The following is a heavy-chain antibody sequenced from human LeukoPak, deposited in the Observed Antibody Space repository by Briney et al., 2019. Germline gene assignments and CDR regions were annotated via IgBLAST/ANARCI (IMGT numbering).Heavy chain of an antibody. CDR1: DDSISNYY. Sequence: PSETLSLTCTVSDDSISNYYWIWIRQPPGKGLEWIGYIHHSGSANYNPSLRSRITMSLDTSKNHFSLSLTSVTAADTAVYYCARLPGCSGADCFRAFDIWGQGTMVTVSS. V-gene: IGHV4-59*08. J-gene: IGHJ3*02. D-gene: IGHD2-21*02. CDR2: IHHSGSA. CDR3: ARLPGCSGADCFRAFDI.